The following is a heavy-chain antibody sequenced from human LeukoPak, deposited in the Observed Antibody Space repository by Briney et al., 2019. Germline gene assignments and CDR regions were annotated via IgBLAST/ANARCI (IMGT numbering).Heavy chain of an antibody. CDR1: GGSISSSSYY. CDR3: ARGAVAGTPFFDY. CDR2: IYYSGST. D-gene: IGHD6-19*01. J-gene: IGHJ4*02. Sequence: SETLSLTCTVSGGSISSSSYYWGWIRQPPGKGLEWIGSIYYSGSTYYNPSLKSRVTISVDTSKNQFSLKLSSVTAADTAVYYCARGAVAGTPFFDYWGQGTLVTVSS. V-gene: IGHV4-39*07.